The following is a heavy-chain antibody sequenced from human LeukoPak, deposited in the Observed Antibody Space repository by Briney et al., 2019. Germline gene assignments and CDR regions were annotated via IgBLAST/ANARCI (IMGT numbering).Heavy chain of an antibody. D-gene: IGHD3-9*01. Sequence: GGSLRLSCAASGFTFSSYAMSWVRQAPGKGLEWVGRIKSKTDGGTTDYAAPVKGRFTISRDDSKNTLYLQMNSLKTEDTAVYYCKGDILTGERFDIWGQGTMVTVSS. V-gene: IGHV3-15*01. J-gene: IGHJ3*02. CDR1: GFTFSSYA. CDR2: IKSKTDGGTT. CDR3: KGDILTGERFDI.